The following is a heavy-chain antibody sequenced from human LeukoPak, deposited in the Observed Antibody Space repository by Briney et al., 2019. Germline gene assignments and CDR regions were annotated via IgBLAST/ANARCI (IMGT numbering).Heavy chain of an antibody. CDR1: GGSISSSSYY. CDR2: IYYSGST. CDR3: ARAAPYYDSSGRVYYGMDV. Sequence: SETLSLTCTVSGGSISSSSYYWGWIRQPPGKGLEWIGSIYYSGSTYYNPSLKSRVTISVDTSKNQFSLKLSSVTAADTAVYYCARAAPYYDSSGRVYYGMDVWGQGTTVTVSS. V-gene: IGHV4-39*07. D-gene: IGHD3-22*01. J-gene: IGHJ6*02.